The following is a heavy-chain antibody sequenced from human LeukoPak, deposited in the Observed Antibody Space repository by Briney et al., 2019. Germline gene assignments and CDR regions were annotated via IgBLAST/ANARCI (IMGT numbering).Heavy chain of an antibody. Sequence: TGGSLRLSCAASGFTFSSYTMNWVRQALGQGLEWVSFISSSTSYMYYADSVKGRFTISRDNAKNSLYLQMNSLRAEDTAVYYCARGMGSSRSSIDYWGQGTVVTVSS. J-gene: IGHJ4*02. V-gene: IGHV3-21*01. D-gene: IGHD1-26*01. CDR1: GFTFSSYT. CDR3: ARGMGSSRSSIDY. CDR2: ISSSTSYM.